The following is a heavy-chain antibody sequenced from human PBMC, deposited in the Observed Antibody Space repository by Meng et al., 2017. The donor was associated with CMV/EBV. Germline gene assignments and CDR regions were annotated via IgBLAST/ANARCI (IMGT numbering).Heavy chain of an antibody. CDR1: GFTFSSYS. V-gene: IGHV3-21*01. CDR3: AGESTGDWFDP. D-gene: IGHD7-27*01. J-gene: IGHJ5*02. CDR2: ISSSSSYI. Sequence: QVVGPVGGRVKPGGSLGLSCAASGFTFSSYSMNWVRQAPGKGLEWVSSISSSSSYIYYADSVKGRFTISRDNAKNSLYLQMNSLRAEDTAVYYCAGESTGDWFDPWGQGTLVTVSS.